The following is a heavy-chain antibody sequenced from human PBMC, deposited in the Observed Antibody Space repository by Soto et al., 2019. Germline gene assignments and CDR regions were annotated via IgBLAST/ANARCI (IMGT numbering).Heavy chain of an antibody. Sequence: QTGGSLRLSCAASGLTYDDYAMHWVRQAPGKGLEWVSGISWNSGSIGYADSVKGRFTISRDNAKNSLYLQMNTLRAEDTALYYCAKALLWFGESYYYGMDVWGQGTTVTVSS. CDR1: GLTYDDYA. J-gene: IGHJ6*02. D-gene: IGHD3-10*01. CDR3: AKALLWFGESYYYGMDV. V-gene: IGHV3-9*01. CDR2: ISWNSGSI.